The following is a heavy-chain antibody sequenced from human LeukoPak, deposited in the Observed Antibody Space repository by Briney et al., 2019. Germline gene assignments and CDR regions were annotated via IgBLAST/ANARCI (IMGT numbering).Heavy chain of an antibody. Sequence: GGSLRLSCAASGFTFSDYYMSWIRQAPGKGLEWVSYISSSGSTIYYADSVKGRFTISRDNAKNSLYLQMNSLRAEDTAVYYCARGSPAYCGGDCYSWFDPWGQGTLVTVSS. V-gene: IGHV3-11*01. CDR3: ARGSPAYCGGDCYSWFDP. D-gene: IGHD2-21*02. J-gene: IGHJ5*02. CDR1: GFTFSDYY. CDR2: ISSSGSTI.